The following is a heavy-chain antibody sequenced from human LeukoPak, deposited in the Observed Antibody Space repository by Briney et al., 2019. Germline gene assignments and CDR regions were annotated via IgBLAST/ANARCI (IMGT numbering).Heavy chain of an antibody. CDR3: ASVRRGFGESSKYYAYYYMGV. CDR2: IYYSGST. J-gene: IGHJ6*03. Sequence: PSETLSLTCTVSGGSISSGSYYWSWIRQPAGKGLEWIGNIYYSGSTYYNPSLKSRVTISLDTSKNQFSLKLSSVTAADTAVYYCASVRRGFGESSKYYAYYYMGVWGKGTTVTISS. CDR1: GGSISSGSYY. D-gene: IGHD3-10*01. V-gene: IGHV4-39*01.